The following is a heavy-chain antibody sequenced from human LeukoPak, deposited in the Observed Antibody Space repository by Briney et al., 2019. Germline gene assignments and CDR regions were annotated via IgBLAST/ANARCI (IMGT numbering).Heavy chain of an antibody. CDR3: ARQTTPGYGMDV. CDR1: GDSVSSKNAA. J-gene: IGHJ6*02. V-gene: IGHV6-1*01. CDR2: AYYTSRWNI. Sequence: SQTLSLTCAISGDSVSSKNAAWNWFRQFPSRGLEWLGRAYYTSRWNIEYAVSVRSRITITPDTSKNQLPLQLSSVSPEDTAVYYCARQTTPGYGMDVWGQGTTVTVSS. D-gene: IGHD1/OR15-1a*01.